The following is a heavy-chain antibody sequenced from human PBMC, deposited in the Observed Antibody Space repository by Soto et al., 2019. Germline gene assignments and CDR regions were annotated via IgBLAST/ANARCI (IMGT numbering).Heavy chain of an antibody. CDR1: GFTFSSYG. Sequence: GGSLRLSCAASGFTFSSYGMHWVRQAPGKGLEWVAVIWYDGSNKYYADSVKGRFTISRDNSKNTLYLQMNSLRAEDTAVYYCAKDLLPHSSSSSWFDPWGQGTLVTVSS. CDR3: AKDLLPHSSSSSWFDP. D-gene: IGHD6-6*01. V-gene: IGHV3-33*06. J-gene: IGHJ5*02. CDR2: IWYDGSNK.